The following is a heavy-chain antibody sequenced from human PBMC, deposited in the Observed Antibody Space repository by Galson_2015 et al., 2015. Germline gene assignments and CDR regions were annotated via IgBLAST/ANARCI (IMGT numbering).Heavy chain of an antibody. CDR1: GYSFPSYW. CDR2: IDPSDSYP. J-gene: IGHJ4*02. CDR3: ARTSVKSHSGWYFY. V-gene: IGHV5-10-1*01. D-gene: IGHD6-19*01. Sequence: QSGEEGKKPGEYLRMSCKGSGYSFPSYWVSWVRKMPGKGLEWMGRIDPSDSYPTYSPSFQGHVTISADKSISTTYLQWSSLKASDTAMYYCARTSVKSHSGWYFYWGQGTLVTVSS.